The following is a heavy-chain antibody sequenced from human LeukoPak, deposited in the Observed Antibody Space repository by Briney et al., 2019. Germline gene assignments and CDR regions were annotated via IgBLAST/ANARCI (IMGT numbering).Heavy chain of an antibody. J-gene: IGHJ5*02. D-gene: IGHD6-13*01. CDR3: AREGDSSSVGLFDP. CDR2: IYHSVRT. Sequence: SKTLCLTCTLSGYSISGAYYWGRIRQPPGKGLEWIGRIYHSVRTYYNPSLKSRVTISVATSKSQFSLKLSSVTGADTAVYYCAREGDSSSVGLFDPWGQGTLVTVSS. CDR1: GYSISGAYY. V-gene: IGHV4-38-2*02.